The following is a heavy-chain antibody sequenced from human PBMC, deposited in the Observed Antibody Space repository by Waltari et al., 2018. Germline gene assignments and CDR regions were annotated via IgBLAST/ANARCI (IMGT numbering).Heavy chain of an antibody. V-gene: IGHV6-1*01. CDR3: AGGGLDDACDF. D-gene: IGHD1-26*01. CDR2: TYYRSKWYN. J-gene: IGHJ3*01. Sequence: QVQLLQSGPGLVKPSQTLSLTCAISEDSVSSNRAAWNWFRQSPSRGLEWLGRTYYRSKWYNDYAVSVKSRIVINADTSKNQFSLQLNSVTPEDTAVYYCAGGGLDDACDFWGQGTMVTVSS. CDR1: EDSVSSNRAA.